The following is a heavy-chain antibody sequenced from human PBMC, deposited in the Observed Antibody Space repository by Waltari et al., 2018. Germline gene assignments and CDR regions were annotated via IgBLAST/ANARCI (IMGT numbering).Heavy chain of an antibody. CDR3: ARGCSSSSCQESFDY. J-gene: IGHJ4*02. CDR1: GGSIRSYY. CDR2: IYISGIT. Sequence: QVQLQESGPGLGKPSETLSLTCTVSGGSIRSYYWTWIRQPAGKGLEWSGRIYISGITNSNPSLKSRVTMSVDTSKNHFSLKLSSVTAADTAVYYCARGCSSSSCQESFDYWGQGTLVTVSS. V-gene: IGHV4-4*07. D-gene: IGHD2-2*01.